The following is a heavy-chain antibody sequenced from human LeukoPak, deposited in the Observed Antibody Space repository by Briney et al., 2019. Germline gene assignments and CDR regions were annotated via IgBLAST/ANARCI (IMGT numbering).Heavy chain of an antibody. Sequence: GGSLRLSCAASGFTFSSYAMSWVRQAPGKGLEWVSAISGSGGSTYYAASVKGRFTISRDNSKNTLYLQMNSLRAEDTAVYYCAKAPEYSGYDSYFDSWGQGTLVTVSS. CDR3: AKAPEYSGYDSYFDS. D-gene: IGHD5-12*01. CDR2: ISGSGGST. V-gene: IGHV3-23*01. J-gene: IGHJ4*02. CDR1: GFTFSSYA.